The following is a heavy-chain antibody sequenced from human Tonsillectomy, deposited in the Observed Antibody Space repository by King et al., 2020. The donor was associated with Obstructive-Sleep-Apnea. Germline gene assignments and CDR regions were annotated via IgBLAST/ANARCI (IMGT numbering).Heavy chain of an antibody. CDR3: AGDLNGMDV. Sequence: QLVQSGAEVKKPGSSVTVSCKASGGTVTTDTIRWVRQAPGQGLEWMGGIIPMSGTSHYAQKCQGRVTITADASTNIVFMQLNRLRSEDTAVYYCAGDLNGMDVWGQGTSVAVSS. J-gene: IGHJ6*02. D-gene: IGHD2-8*01. CDR1: GGTVTTDT. CDR2: IIPMSGTS. V-gene: IGHV1-69*01.